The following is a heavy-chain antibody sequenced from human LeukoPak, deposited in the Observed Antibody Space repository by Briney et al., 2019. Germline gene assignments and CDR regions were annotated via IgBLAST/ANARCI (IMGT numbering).Heavy chain of an antibody. CDR1: GYTFTSYD. CDR3: ARAHVDTAMVPEY. V-gene: IGHV1-18*01. Sequence: ASVKVSCKASGYTFTSYDVHWVRQATGQGLEWMGWLNPNSGNTNYAQKLQGRVTMTTDTSTSTAYMELRSLRSDDTAVYYCARAHVDTAMVPEYWGQGTLVTVSS. J-gene: IGHJ4*02. D-gene: IGHD5-18*01. CDR2: LNPNSGNT.